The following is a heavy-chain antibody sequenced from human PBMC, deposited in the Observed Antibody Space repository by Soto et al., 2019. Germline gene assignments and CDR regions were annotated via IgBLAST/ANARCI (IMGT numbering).Heavy chain of an antibody. CDR2: SIPIFGTA. V-gene: IGHV1-69*13. Sequence: SVKVSCKASGGTFNNYPITWVRQAPGQGLEWMGGSIPIFGTANYAQKFQGRVTISVDESTSTAYMGLSSLRSEDTAVYYCARRRGYSGEAHYYYFDMDVWGQGTTVTVSS. CDR3: ARRRGYSGEAHYYYFDMDV. CDR1: GGTFNNYP. J-gene: IGHJ6*02. D-gene: IGHD5-12*01.